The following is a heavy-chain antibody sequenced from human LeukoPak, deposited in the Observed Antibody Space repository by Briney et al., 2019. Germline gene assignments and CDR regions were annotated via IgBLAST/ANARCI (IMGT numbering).Heavy chain of an antibody. J-gene: IGHJ4*02. CDR3: AKDRDLRYFDWLPPTFDY. V-gene: IGHV3-23*01. Sequence: PGGSLRLSCAASGFTFSSYAMSWVRQAPGQGLEWVSAISGSGGSTYYANSVKGRFTISRDNSKNTLYLQMNSLRAEDTAVYYCAKDRDLRYFDWLPPTFDYWGQGTLVTVSS. D-gene: IGHD3-9*01. CDR1: GFTFSSYA. CDR2: ISGSGGST.